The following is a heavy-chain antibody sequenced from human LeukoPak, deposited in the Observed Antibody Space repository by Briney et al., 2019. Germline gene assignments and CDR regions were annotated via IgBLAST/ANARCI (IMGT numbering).Heavy chain of an antibody. CDR1: GFTLRNYW. Sequence: PGGSLRLSCTASGFTLRNYWMHWVHQVPGKRLVWVSRISGDGSVTNYADSVQGRFTISRDNAKNILYLQINSLRSEDTAIYYCARYSSSSGGASYYLDYWGHGTLVTVSS. V-gene: IGHV3-74*01. CDR3: ARYSSSSGGASYYLDY. J-gene: IGHJ4*01. CDR2: ISGDGSVT. D-gene: IGHD6-6*01.